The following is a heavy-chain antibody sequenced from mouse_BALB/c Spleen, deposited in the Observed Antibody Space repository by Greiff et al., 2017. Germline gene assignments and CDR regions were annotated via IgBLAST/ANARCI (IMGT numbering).Heavy chain of an antibody. D-gene: IGHD6-5*01. J-gene: IGHJ2*01. CDR1: GFTFSSYG. V-gene: IGHV5-6-3*01. Sequence: VQLQQSGGGLVQPGGSLKLSCAASGFTFSSYGMSWVRQTPDKRLELVATINSNGGSTYYPDSVKGRFTISRDNAKNTLYLQMSSLKSEDTAMYYCARAPYDYFDYWGQGTTLTVSS. CDR3: ARAPYDYFDY. CDR2: INSNGGST.